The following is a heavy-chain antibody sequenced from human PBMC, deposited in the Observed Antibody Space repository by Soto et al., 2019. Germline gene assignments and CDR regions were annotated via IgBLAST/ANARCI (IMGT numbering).Heavy chain of an antibody. V-gene: IGHV4-4*07. CDR1: GGSISGYY. Sequence: QVQLQESGPGLVKPSETLSLTCTVSGGSISGYYWSWIRQPAGKILEWIGRIYASENTNKNPSLKSRVTMSVDTSKNQFSLRLNSVTAADTAVYYCARVGRTRATVTTDAFDVWGQGTKVTVSS. CDR2: IYASENT. CDR3: ARVGRTRATVTTDAFDV. D-gene: IGHD4-17*01. J-gene: IGHJ3*01.